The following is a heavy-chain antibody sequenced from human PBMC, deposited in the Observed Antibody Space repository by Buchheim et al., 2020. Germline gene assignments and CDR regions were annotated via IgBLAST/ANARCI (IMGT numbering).Heavy chain of an antibody. CDR2: IYYSGST. V-gene: IGHV4-31*03. CDR3: AREEGGKYCSSTSCYRHGMDV. D-gene: IGHD2-2*02. Sequence: QVQLQESGPGLVKPSQTLSLTCTVSGGSISSGGYYWSWIRQHPGKGLEWLGYIYYSGSTYYNPSLKCRLTLSVATPKNQFSLKLSAVTAADTAVYYCAREEGGKYCSSTSCYRHGMDVWGQGTT. CDR1: GGSISSGGYY. J-gene: IGHJ6*02.